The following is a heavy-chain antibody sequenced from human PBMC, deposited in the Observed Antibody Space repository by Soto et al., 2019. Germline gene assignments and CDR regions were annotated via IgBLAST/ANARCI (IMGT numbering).Heavy chain of an antibody. CDR2: ISAYNGNT. V-gene: IGHV1-18*01. D-gene: IGHD3-3*01. CDR1: GYTFTSYG. CDR3: ARTWGTIFGVVIWGLNWFDP. Sequence: QVQLVQSGAEVKKPGASVKVSCKASGYTFTSYGISWVRQTPGQGLEWMGWISAYNGNTNYAQKLQGRVTMTADTSTSTAYMELRSLRSDDTAVYYCARTWGTIFGVVIWGLNWFDPWGQGTLVTVSS. J-gene: IGHJ5*02.